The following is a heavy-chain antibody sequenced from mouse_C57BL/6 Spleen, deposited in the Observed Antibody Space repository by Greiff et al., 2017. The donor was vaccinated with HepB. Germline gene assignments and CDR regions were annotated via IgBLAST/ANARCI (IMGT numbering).Heavy chain of an antibody. CDR3: ARDDYDAYYAMDY. CDR1: GYTFTDYN. Sequence: EVKLQESGPELVKPGASVKMSCKASGYTFTDYNMHWVKQSHGKSLEWIGYINPNNGGTSYNQKFKGKATLTVNKSSSTAYMELRSLTSEDSAVYYCARDDYDAYYAMDYWGQGTSVTVSS. CDR2: INPNNGGT. D-gene: IGHD2-4*01. V-gene: IGHV1-22*01. J-gene: IGHJ4*01.